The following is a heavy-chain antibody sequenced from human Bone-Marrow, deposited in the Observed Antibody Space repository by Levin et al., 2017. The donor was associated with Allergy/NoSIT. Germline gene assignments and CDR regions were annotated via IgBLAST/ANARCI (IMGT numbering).Heavy chain of an antibody. V-gene: IGHV3-11*01. CDR2: MSSSGTDI. Sequence: GGSLRLSCAASGFTLNDFYMSWIRQAPGKGLEWVSYMSSSGTDINYADSVKGRLTISRDNAKNSMYLQMNNLRTEDTALYYCARVARVGGTWSYSYATDVWGQGTTVTVSS. CDR1: GFTLNDFY. CDR3: ARVARVGGTWSYSYATDV. J-gene: IGHJ6*02. D-gene: IGHD1-26*01.